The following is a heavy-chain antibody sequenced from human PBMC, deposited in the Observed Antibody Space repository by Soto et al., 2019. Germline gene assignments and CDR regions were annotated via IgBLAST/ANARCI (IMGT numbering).Heavy chain of an antibody. CDR2: VSYNGRKE. D-gene: IGHD3-22*01. CDR1: GFTFSNYG. V-gene: IGHV3-30*03. J-gene: IGHJ5*02. Sequence: GGSLRLSCVASGFTFSNYGMHCVRQAPGKGLEWVALVSYNGRKEYYADSVKGRFSISRDNSKNTLYVQMNTLRDEDTAVYYCARVGPWVPYYYDSSPYTFENWFDPWGQGTLVTVSS. CDR3: ARVGPWVPYYYDSSPYTFENWFDP.